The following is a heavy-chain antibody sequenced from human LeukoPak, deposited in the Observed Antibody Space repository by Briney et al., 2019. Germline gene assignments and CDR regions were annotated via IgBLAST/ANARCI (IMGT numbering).Heavy chain of an antibody. V-gene: IGHV3-48*02. CDR3: ARVGFAGSSGGDY. CDR1: GFTFSNYA. Sequence: GGSLRLSCAASGFTFSNYAMSWVRQAPGKGLEWISFIDSGGGATYYADSVKGRFTISRDNAKNSLYLQMNGLRDEDTADYYCARVGFAGSSGGDYWGQGTLVTVSS. D-gene: IGHD2-15*01. J-gene: IGHJ4*02. CDR2: IDSGGGAT.